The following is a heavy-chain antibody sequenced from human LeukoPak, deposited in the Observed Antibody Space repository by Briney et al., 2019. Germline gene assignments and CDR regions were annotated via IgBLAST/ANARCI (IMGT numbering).Heavy chain of an antibody. D-gene: IGHD3-16*01. J-gene: IGHJ6*02. V-gene: IGHV4-34*01. CDR2: INHSGST. Sequence: SETLSLTCAVYGGSFRGYYWSWIRQPPGKGLEWIGEINHSGSTNYNPSLKSRVTISVDTSKNQFSLKLSSVTAADTAVYYCARGGPGGSRYYYYYYGMDVWGQGTTVTVSS. CDR1: GGSFRGYY. CDR3: ARGGPGGSRYYYYYYGMDV.